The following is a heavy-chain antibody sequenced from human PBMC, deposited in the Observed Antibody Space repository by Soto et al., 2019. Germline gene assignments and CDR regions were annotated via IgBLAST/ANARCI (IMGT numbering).Heavy chain of an antibody. CDR1: GASLSDNY. J-gene: IGHJ5*02. Sequence: DTLSLTCAVYGASLSDNYCNWLRQPPGKGLEWIGEINHSGNTNYNPSLRSRVTISIDTSKNQLSLNLRSVSAADTAVYYCARGRGEFDAWGKGTPVTVSS. D-gene: IGHD2-21*01. CDR2: INHSGNT. V-gene: IGHV4-34*01. CDR3: ARGRGEFDA.